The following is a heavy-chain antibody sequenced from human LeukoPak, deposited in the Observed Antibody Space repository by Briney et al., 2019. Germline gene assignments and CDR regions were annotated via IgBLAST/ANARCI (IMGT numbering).Heavy chain of an antibody. V-gene: IGHV4-39*01. D-gene: IGHD6-19*01. CDR2: IYYNGET. Sequence: PSETLSLTCTVSGDSISSRNYYWVWIRQPPAKGLEWIGNIYYNGETYYDPSLRSRLPISVDTSRNQFSLKLSSVTAADTAVYFCARQIRLASGWKGGWFDSWGLGTLVTVSS. J-gene: IGHJ5*01. CDR3: ARQIRLASGWKGGWFDS. CDR1: GDSISSRNYY.